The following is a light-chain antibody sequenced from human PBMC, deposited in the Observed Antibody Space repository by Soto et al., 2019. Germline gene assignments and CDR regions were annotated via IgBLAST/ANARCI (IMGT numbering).Light chain of an antibody. V-gene: IGKV4-1*01. Sequence: DIVMTQSPESLAVSLGERATINCKSSQSILYSPNNKNYLAWYQHKPGQPPQLLIYWASTRESGVPDRFRSSGSGTDFTLTISTLEPEDFAVYYCQQYGSSHKTFGQGTKVDIK. CDR2: WAS. CDR1: QSILYSPNNKNY. CDR3: QQYGSSHKT. J-gene: IGKJ1*01.